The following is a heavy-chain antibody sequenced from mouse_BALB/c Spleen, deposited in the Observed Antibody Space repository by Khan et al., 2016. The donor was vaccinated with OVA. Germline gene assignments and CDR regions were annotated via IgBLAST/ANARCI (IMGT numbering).Heavy chain of an antibody. CDR2: INTYTGEP. D-gene: IGHD2-10*01. CDR1: GYTFTNYG. CDR3: ARPPYFSDTLDD. J-gene: IGHJ4*01. V-gene: IGHV9-3-1*01. Sequence: QIQLVQFGPELKKPGETVKISCKASGYTFTNYGMNWVKQSPGKALKWMGWINTYTGEPTYADDFKGRFAFSLETSATTAYLQINNLKNEDTATYFCARPPYFSDTLDDWGQGTSVTVSS.